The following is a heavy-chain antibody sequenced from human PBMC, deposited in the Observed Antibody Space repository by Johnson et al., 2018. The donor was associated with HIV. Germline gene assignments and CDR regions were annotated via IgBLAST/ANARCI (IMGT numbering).Heavy chain of an antibody. V-gene: IGHV3-30*02. Sequence: QVQLVESGGGVVQPGGSLRLSCAASGFTFSSYGMHWVRQAPGKGLEWLAFIRYDGSNTDYADSVKGRFTISRDNSKNTVYLQMNGLRAEDKAVYHCAQHLYRSSWTNDACDIWGQGTMVTVSS. J-gene: IGHJ3*02. CDR3: AQHLYRSSWTNDACDI. D-gene: IGHD3-16*02. CDR2: IRYDGSNT. CDR1: GFTFSSYG.